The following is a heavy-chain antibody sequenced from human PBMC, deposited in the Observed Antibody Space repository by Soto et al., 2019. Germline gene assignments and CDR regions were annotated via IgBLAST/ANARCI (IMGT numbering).Heavy chain of an antibody. CDR1: GDSISRDGSS. V-gene: IGHV4-30-2*01. CDR3: AREMSYYFDS. J-gene: IGHJ4*01. Sequence: QVQLQESGSGLVKPSQTLVLTCTVSGDSISRDGSSWSWLRQTPGKGLEWIGYIYHSGATYYNPSLKSRVTTFVDKSKNQFSLSLASVTAADTAVYYCAREMSYYFDSWGHGTLVTVSS. CDR2: IYHSGAT.